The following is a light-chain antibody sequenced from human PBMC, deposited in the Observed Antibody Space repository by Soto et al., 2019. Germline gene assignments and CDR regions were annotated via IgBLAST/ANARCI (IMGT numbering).Light chain of an antibody. V-gene: IGLV2-14*01. CDR1: SSDVGAYNY. Sequence: QSALTQPASVSGSPGQSITISCTGTSSDVGAYNYVSWYQQHPGKAPKLMIYEVSNRPSGVSNRFSGSKSGNTASLTISGLQAEDEADYYCNSYTRSTTLVFGTGTKGPS. J-gene: IGLJ1*01. CDR3: NSYTRSTTLV. CDR2: EVS.